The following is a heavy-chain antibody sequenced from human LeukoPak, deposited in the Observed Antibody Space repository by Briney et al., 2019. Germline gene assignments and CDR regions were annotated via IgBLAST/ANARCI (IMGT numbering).Heavy chain of an antibody. Sequence: GGSLRLSCAASGFTFSDYAMRWVRQSPGKELEYVSAISSNGRSIHYANSVEGRFTISRDNSQNTLYLQMDSLRAEDMAVYYCARDTCGCGSGWHLYWYFDLWGRGTLVTVSS. CDR1: GFTFSDYA. D-gene: IGHD6-19*01. V-gene: IGHV3-64*01. J-gene: IGHJ2*01. CDR3: ARDTCGCGSGWHLYWYFDL. CDR2: ISSNGRSI.